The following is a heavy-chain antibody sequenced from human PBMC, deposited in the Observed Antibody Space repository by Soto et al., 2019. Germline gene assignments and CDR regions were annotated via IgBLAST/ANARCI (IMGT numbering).Heavy chain of an antibody. J-gene: IGHJ6*02. CDR3: ARDSPRASGMDV. Sequence: SETLSLTCTVSGGSISSGDYYWSWIRQPPGKGLEWIGYIYYSGSTYYNPSLKSRVTISVDTSKNQFSLKLSSVTAADTAVYYCARDSPRASGMDVWGQGTTVTVSS. V-gene: IGHV4-30-4*01. CDR2: IYYSGST. CDR1: GGSISSGDYY.